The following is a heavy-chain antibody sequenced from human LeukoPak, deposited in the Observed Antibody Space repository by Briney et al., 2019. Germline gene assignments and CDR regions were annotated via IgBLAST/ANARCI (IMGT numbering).Heavy chain of an antibody. J-gene: IGHJ6*02. D-gene: IGHD2-15*01. CDR2: ISYDGSNK. CDR1: GFTFSSYA. Sequence: GRSLRLSCAASGFTFSSYAMHWVRQAPGKGLEWVAVISYDGSNKYYADSVKGRFTISRDNSKNTLYLQMNSLRAEDTAVYYCAKAIGLRRALGYCSGGSCYSDYGMDVWGQGTTVTVSS. CDR3: AKAIGLRRALGYCSGGSCYSDYGMDV. V-gene: IGHV3-30-3*01.